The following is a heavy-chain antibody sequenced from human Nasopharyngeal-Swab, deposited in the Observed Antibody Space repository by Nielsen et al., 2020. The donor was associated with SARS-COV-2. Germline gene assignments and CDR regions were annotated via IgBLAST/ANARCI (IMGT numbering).Heavy chain of an antibody. D-gene: IGHD4-23*01. J-gene: IGHJ4*02. CDR1: GFTFSGYA. Sequence: GESLKISCAASGFTFSGYAMNWVRQAPGKGLEWVANIKEDGSEKYYVDSVKGRFTISRDNAKNSLYLQMNSLRAEDTAVYYCAGGNSADHWGQGTLVTVYS. V-gene: IGHV3-7*03. CDR3: AGGNSADH. CDR2: IKEDGSEK.